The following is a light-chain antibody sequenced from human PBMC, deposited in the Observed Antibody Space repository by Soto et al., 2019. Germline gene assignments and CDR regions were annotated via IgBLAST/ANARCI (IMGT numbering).Light chain of an antibody. J-gene: IGKJ1*01. V-gene: IGKV3D-20*02. Sequence: EIVLTQSPGTLSLSPGERATLSCRASQSISSSYLAWYQQKPGQAPRLLVYDASNRATGIPARFSGSGSGTESTLTISSLQSEDFAVYYCRQRSNWPPGTFGQGTKVDIK. CDR3: RQRSNWPPGT. CDR2: DAS. CDR1: QSISSSY.